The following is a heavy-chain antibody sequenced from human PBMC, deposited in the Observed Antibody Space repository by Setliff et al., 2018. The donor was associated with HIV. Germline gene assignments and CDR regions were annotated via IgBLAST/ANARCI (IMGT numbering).Heavy chain of an antibody. J-gene: IGHJ4*01. CDR3: ARAQSGSYFRYFEY. CDR1: GFTFSSYE. CDR2: ISTTGDTI. V-gene: IGHV3-48*03. Sequence: PGESLRLSCAASGFTFSSYEMNWVRQAPGKGLEWVSYISTTGDTIKYSDSVRGRFTISRDNAKNSLYLQMNTLRAEDTGVYYCARAQSGSYFRYFEYWGQGTLVTVSS. D-gene: IGHD1-26*01.